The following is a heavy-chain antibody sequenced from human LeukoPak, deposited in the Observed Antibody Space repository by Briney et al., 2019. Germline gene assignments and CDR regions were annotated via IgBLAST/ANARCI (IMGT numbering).Heavy chain of an antibody. J-gene: IGHJ5*02. D-gene: IGHD3/OR15-3a*01. CDR3: AREGWTECFRCWFDP. CDR2: ISSDGDRI. CDR1: GFNFRNYA. Sequence: PGGSLRLSCTTSGFNFRNYAMHWVRQAPGKGLEYVSGISSDGDRIYYADSVKGRFTISRDNSKNTLYLQMGSLRTEDMSVYYCAREGWTECFRCWFDPWGLGTLVTVSS. V-gene: IGHV3-64*02.